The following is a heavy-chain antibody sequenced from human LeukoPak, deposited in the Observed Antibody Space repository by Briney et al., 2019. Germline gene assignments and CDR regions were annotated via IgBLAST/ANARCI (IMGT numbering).Heavy chain of an antibody. CDR1: GFTFSSYW. CDR2: IKHDGSAK. CDR3: AKEGYQYWYFDL. J-gene: IGHJ2*01. D-gene: IGHD5-18*01. V-gene: IGHV3-7*05. Sequence: PGGSLRLSCAASGFTFSSYWMSWVRQAPGKGLEWVANIKHDGSAKYYVDSVKGRFTIFRDSSKNTLYLQMNSLRAEDTAVYYCAKEGYQYWYFDLWGRGTLVTVSS.